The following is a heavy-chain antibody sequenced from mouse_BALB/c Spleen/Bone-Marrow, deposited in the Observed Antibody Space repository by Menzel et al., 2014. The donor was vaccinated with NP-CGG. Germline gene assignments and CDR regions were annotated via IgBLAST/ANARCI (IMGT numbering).Heavy chain of an antibody. J-gene: IGHJ2*01. CDR2: IYPSDNYT. V-gene: IGHV1-69*02. CDR1: GYTFTSYW. D-gene: IGHD2-3*01. CDR3: TRTYEYFDY. Sequence: QVQLQQSGAELVRPGASVKLSCKTSGYTFTSYWINWVKQRPRQGLEWIGNIYPSDNYTNYSQKFKDKATLTVDISSTTAYMQLSSPTSEDSAVYYCTRTYEYFDYWGQGTTLTVSS.